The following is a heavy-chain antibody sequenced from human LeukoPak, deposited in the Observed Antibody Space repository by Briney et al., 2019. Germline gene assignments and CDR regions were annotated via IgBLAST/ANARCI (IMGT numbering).Heavy chain of an antibody. CDR3: ARARGIQLWSFDY. D-gene: IGHD5-18*01. CDR1: GYTFTSYG. J-gene: IGHJ4*02. V-gene: IGHV1-69*13. Sequence: GASVKVSCKASGYTFTSYGISWVRQAPGQGLEWMGGIIPIFGTANYAQKFQGRVTITADESTSTAYMELSSLRSEDTAVYYCARARGIQLWSFDYWGQGTLVTVSS. CDR2: IIPIFGTA.